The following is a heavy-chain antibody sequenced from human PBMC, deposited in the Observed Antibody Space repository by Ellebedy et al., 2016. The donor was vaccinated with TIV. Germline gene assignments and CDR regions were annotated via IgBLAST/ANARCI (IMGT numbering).Heavy chain of an antibody. CDR3: ARDASLVEIAYDY. J-gene: IGHJ4*02. Sequence: ASVKVSCKASGYTFTSYAMHWVRQAPGQRLEWMGWINAGNGNTKYSQKFQGRVTITRDTSASTAYMELSSLRSEDTAVYYCARDASLVEIAYDYWGQGTLVTVSS. CDR2: INAGNGNT. D-gene: IGHD5-24*01. V-gene: IGHV1-3*01. CDR1: GYTFTSYA.